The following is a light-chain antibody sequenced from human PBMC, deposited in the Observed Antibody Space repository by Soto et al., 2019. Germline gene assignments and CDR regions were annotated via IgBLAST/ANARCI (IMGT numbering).Light chain of an antibody. CDR1: QSVSSN. V-gene: IGKV3-20*01. J-gene: IGKJ5*01. Sequence: EIVMTKSPATLPVSTGAIATLSCRASQSVSSNLAWYQQKPGQAPRLLIYGVSSRATGVPVSFSGSGSGTDFTLTISRLEPEDFAVYYCQQYVIAPITFGQGALLEIK. CDR2: GVS. CDR3: QQYVIAPIT.